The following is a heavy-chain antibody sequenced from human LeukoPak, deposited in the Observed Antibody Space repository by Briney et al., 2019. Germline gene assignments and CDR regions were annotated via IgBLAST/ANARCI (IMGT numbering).Heavy chain of an antibody. V-gene: IGHV1-18*01. CDR3: AREADSYYYGSGSYSY. D-gene: IGHD3-10*01. J-gene: IGHJ4*02. Sequence: ASVKVSCKASGYTFTSYGISWVRQAPGQGLEWMGWISAYNDNTNYAQKLQGRVTMTTDTSTSTAYMELRSLRSDDTAVYYCAREADSYYYGSGSYSYWGQGTLVTVSS. CDR2: ISAYNDNT. CDR1: GYTFTSYG.